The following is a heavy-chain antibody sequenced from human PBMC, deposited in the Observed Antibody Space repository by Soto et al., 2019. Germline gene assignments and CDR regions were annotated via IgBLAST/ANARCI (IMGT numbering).Heavy chain of an antibody. J-gene: IGHJ4*02. CDR3: AAGGGLPRYY. V-gene: IGHV4-30-2*01. D-gene: IGHD5-12*01. Sequence: QLQLQESGSGLVKPSQTLSLTCAVSGGSISSGGYSWSWIRQPPGKGLEWIGYIYHSGSTYYNPSLKGRVTTSAARAKTQFPLKLSSVTAADTAVYYCAAGGGLPRYYWGQGTLVTVSS. CDR1: GGSISSGGYS. CDR2: IYHSGST.